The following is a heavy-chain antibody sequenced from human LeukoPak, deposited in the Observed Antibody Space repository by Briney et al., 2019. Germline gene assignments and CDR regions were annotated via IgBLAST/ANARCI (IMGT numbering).Heavy chain of an antibody. D-gene: IGHD3-16*01. Sequence: GGSLRLSCAASGFTVSSNYMSWVRQAPGKGLEWVSVIYSGGSTYYADSVKGRFTISRDKSKNTLYLQMNSLRAEDTAVYYCAGIRGSYDYVWGRYYWGQGTLVTVSS. J-gene: IGHJ4*02. CDR2: IYSGGST. CDR1: GFTVSSNY. V-gene: IGHV3-66*01. CDR3: AGIRGSYDYVWGRYY.